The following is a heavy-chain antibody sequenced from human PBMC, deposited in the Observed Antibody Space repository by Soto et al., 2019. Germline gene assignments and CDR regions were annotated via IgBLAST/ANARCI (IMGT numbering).Heavy chain of an antibody. CDR3: ASHASTYCGGDCYQEAVNWFDP. J-gene: IGHJ5*02. CDR1: GGTFSSYA. CDR2: IIPIFGTA. D-gene: IGHD2-21*02. V-gene: IGHV1-69*12. Sequence: QVQLVQSGAEVKKPGSSVKVSCKASGGTFSSYAISWVRQAPGQGLEWMGGIIPIFGTANYAQKFQGRVTITADESTSTAYMELSSLRSEDTAVYYCASHASTYCGGDCYQEAVNWFDPWGQGTLVTVSS.